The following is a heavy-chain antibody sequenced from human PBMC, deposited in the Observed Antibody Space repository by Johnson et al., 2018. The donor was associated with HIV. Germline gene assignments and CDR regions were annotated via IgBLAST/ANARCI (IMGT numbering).Heavy chain of an antibody. V-gene: IGHV3-30-3*01. CDR1: GFTFSSYA. J-gene: IGHJ3*02. CDR3: ARGLGVRGPKGNAFDI. CDR2: ISYDGSNK. D-gene: IGHD3-10*01. Sequence: VQLVESGGGVVQPGRSLRLSCAASGFTFSSYAMHWVRQAPGKWLEWVAVISYDGSNKYYADSVKGRFTISRDNSKNTLYLQMNSLRAEDTAVYYCARGLGVRGPKGNAFDIWGQGTMVTVSS.